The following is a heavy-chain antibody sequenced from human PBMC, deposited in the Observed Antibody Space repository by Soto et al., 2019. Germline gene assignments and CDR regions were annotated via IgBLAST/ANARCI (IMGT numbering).Heavy chain of an antibody. V-gene: IGHV3-74*01. Sequence: EVQLVESGGGLVQPGGSVRLSSAASKFTITSYWMHWVRQAPGKGLVWVSRINSDGSSISYADAVKGRFTISRDNAKNTLYLQMNSLRVEDTAVYYCAREVSHGYVLRGMDVWGQGTTVTVFS. D-gene: IGHD5-18*01. CDR3: AREVSHGYVLRGMDV. J-gene: IGHJ6*02. CDR1: KFTITSYW. CDR2: INSDGSSI.